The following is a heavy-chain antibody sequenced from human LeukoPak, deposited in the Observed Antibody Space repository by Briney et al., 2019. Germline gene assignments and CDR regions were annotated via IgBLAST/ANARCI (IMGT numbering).Heavy chain of an antibody. D-gene: IGHD3-9*01. CDR3: ARVHYDILTGYSYFDD. Sequence: ASENLSCKASGYTVTSYGFSWVRQRPGQGLERMGCVSVYNGNTKYSQKLQGRVTMTTDTSMSTAYMELRSLRSDDSAVYYCARVHYDILTGYSYFDDWGQGTMVTVSS. V-gene: IGHV1-18*01. CDR2: VSVYNGNT. CDR1: GYTVTSYG. J-gene: IGHJ4*02.